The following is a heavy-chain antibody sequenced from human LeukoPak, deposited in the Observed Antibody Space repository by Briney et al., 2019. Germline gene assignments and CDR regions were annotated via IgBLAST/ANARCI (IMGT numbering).Heavy chain of an antibody. J-gene: IGHJ4*02. D-gene: IGHD2-21*02. V-gene: IGHV1-18*01. CDR2: ISAYNGNT. CDR1: GYTFTSYG. CDR3: ARALLGDATPSGY. Sequence: ASVKVSCKASGYTFTSYGICWVRQAPGQGREWMGWISAYNGNTNYAQKHQGRVTMTTDTSTSTAYMELRSLRSDDTAVYYWARALLGDATPSGYWGQGTLVTVSS.